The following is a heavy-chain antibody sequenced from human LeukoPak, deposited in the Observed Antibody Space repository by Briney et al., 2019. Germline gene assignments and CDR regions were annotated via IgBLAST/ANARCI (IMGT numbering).Heavy chain of an antibody. V-gene: IGHV1-8*01. CDR2: LNPKYGTT. CDR3: ARMAPCGADCYFDL. Sequence: GASVKVSCQASGYTFTTHDINWIRQAAGQGPEWMGWLNPKYGTTGYAQKFEGRVTMTMNTPLATVYMELSSLTSEDTAMYYCARMAPCGADCYFDLWGQGSLVTVSS. CDR1: GYTFTTHD. D-gene: IGHD2-21*02. J-gene: IGHJ4*02.